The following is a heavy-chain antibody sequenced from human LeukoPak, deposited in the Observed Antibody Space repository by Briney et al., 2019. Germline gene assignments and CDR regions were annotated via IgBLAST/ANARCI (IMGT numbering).Heavy chain of an antibody. J-gene: IGHJ5*02. CDR2: TYYRSKWYN. Sequence: SQTLSLTCVISGDSVSTNSTAWNWIRQSPSRGVEWHGRTYYRSKWYNDYAVSVQSRITINADTSKSQVSLQLNSVTPEDTAVYYCARKLSGWSCFYPWGQGALVTVSS. D-gene: IGHD6-19*01. V-gene: IGHV6-1*01. CDR1: GDSVSTNSTA. CDR3: ARKLSGWSCFYP.